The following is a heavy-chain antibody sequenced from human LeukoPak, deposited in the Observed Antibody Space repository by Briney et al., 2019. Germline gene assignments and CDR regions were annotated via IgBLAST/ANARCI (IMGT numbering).Heavy chain of an antibody. D-gene: IGHD3-10*01. J-gene: IGHJ6*03. CDR3: ARMVRGVTRAYYYYYMDV. Sequence: PSETLSLTCTVSGGSISSYYWSWIRQPPGKGLEWIGYIYYSGSTNYNPSLKSRVTISVDTSKNQFSLKLSSVTAADTAVYYCARMVRGVTRAYYYYYMDVWGKGTTVTVSS. V-gene: IGHV4-59*01. CDR2: IYYSGST. CDR1: GGSISSYY.